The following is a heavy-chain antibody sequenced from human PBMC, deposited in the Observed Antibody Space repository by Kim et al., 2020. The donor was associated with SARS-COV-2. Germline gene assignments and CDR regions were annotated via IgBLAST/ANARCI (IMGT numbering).Heavy chain of an antibody. CDR1: GYTFTSYA. V-gene: IGHV1-3*01. CDR3: ARGRAVAVAGTGFDY. J-gene: IGHJ4*02. CDR2: INAGNGNT. D-gene: IGHD6-19*01. Sequence: ASVKVSCKASGYTFTSYAMHWVRQAPGQRLEWMGWINAGNGNTKYSQKFQGRVTITRDTSASTAYMELSSLRSEDTAVYYCARGRAVAVAGTGFDYWGQGTLVTVSS.